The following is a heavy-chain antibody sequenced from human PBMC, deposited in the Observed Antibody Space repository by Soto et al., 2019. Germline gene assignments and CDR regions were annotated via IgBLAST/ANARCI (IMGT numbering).Heavy chain of an antibody. CDR3: TRRYIWNDSYVGA. J-gene: IGHJ5*02. D-gene: IGHD1-20*01. V-gene: IGHV4-39*01. CDR1: GGSIRAQSYY. Sequence: QLHLQESGPGLVKPSQTLSLTCTVSGGSIRAQSYYWTWIRQTPVKGLEWVGSSYYSGTSYFNPALKGQVTSAVDKPTNQFSLRLNSVTAAETAVDYCTRRYIWNDSYVGAWGQGTLVGVAS. CDR2: SYYSGTS.